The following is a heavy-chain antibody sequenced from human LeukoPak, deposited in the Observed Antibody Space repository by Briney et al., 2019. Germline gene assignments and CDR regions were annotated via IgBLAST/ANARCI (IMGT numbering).Heavy chain of an antibody. J-gene: IGHJ4*02. V-gene: IGHV4-39*01. CDR3: ARQVNSMAGTHFDV. CDR1: SGSIGSSNYY. CDR2: IYYSGIA. Sequence: SETLSLTCTVSSGSIGSSNYYWGWIRQPRGKGLEWIGSIYYSGIAYYNPTLKSRVTISVDASKSHFSLRLSSVTAADTAVYYCARQVNSMAGTHFDVWGLGTLVPVSS. D-gene: IGHD6-19*01.